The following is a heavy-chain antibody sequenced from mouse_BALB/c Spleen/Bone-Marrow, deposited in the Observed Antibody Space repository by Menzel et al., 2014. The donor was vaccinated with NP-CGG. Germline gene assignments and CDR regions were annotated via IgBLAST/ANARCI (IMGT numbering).Heavy chain of an antibody. Sequence: EVKLMESGGGLVKPGGSLKLSCAASGFTFXGYAMSWVRQSPEKRREWVATISSGGSYIHYPDSVKGRFTISRDNAKNTLYLQMSSLRSEDTAIYYCARPDPWFAYWGQGTLVTVSA. CDR2: ISSGGSYI. V-gene: IGHV5-9-1*01. CDR1: GFTFXGYA. CDR3: ARPDPWFAY. J-gene: IGHJ3*01.